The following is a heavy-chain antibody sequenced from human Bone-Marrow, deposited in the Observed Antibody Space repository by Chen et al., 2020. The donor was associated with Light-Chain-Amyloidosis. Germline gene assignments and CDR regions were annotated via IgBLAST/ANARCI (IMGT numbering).Heavy chain of an antibody. D-gene: IGHD2-15*01. CDR2: VIPILDTP. CDR3: ARVPRVLAAHALDI. J-gene: IGHJ3*02. V-gene: IGHV1-69*01. Sequence: QVQLVQSGAEVKKPGSSVKVSCRTSGGTFSSFPIIWVRQPPGQGLEWVGGVIPILDTPTYAQKFQGRVTITADDSTSTAYMGLRSLTSEDTAGYFCARVPRVLAAHALDIWGQGTIVSVSS. CDR1: GGTFSSFP.